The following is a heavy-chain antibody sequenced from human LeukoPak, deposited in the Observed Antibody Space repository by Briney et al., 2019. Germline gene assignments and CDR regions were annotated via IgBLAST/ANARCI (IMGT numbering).Heavy chain of an antibody. CDR2: IYYSGST. Sequence: NASETLSLTCTVSGGSIISSSYWWGWIRQPPGKGLEWIANIYYSGSTHYNPSLKSRVTISIEKSKNQFSLKLSSVTAADTAVYYCARNYYESSGYYQWNFDYWGQGTLVTVSS. CDR1: GGSIISSSYW. CDR3: ARNYYESSGYYQWNFDY. D-gene: IGHD3-22*01. V-gene: IGHV4-39*01. J-gene: IGHJ4*02.